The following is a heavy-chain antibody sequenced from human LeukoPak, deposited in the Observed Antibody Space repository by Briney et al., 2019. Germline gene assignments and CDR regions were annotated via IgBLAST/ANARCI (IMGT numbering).Heavy chain of an antibody. CDR1: GGSISGYY. V-gene: IGHV4-59*12. D-gene: IGHD6-25*01. CDR3: ARGRTRRLWFDP. CDR2: IYDSGRT. Sequence: SETLSLTCTVSGGSISGYYWSWIRQPPGKGLEWIGYIYDSGRTNYNPSLKSRVTISVDTSKNQFSLKLSSVTAADTAVYYCARGRTRRLWFDPWGQGTLVTVSS. J-gene: IGHJ5*02.